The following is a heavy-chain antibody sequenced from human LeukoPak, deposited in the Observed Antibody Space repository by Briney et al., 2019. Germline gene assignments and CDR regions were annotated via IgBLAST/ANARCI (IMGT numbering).Heavy chain of an antibody. V-gene: IGHV1-69*13. Sequence: SVKVSCKASGGTFSSYAISWVRQAPGQGLEWMGGIIPIFGTANYAQKFQDRVTITADESTSTAYMELSSLRSEDTAVYYCAREGDYYGSGSYYNVWFDPWGQGTLVTVSS. D-gene: IGHD3-10*01. J-gene: IGHJ5*02. CDR3: AREGDYYGSGSYYNVWFDP. CDR2: IIPIFGTA. CDR1: GGTFSSYA.